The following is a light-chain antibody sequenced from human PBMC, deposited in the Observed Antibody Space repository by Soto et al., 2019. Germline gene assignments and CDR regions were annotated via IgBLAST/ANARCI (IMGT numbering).Light chain of an antibody. Sequence: SALTQPASVSGSPGQSIPISCTGTSSDVGGYNYVSWYQQHPGKAPKLMIYDVSNRPSGVSNRFSGSKSGNTASLTISGLQAEDEADYYCSSYTSSTTLKVFGGGTK. CDR3: SSYTSSTTLKV. CDR2: DVS. CDR1: SSDVGGYNY. J-gene: IGLJ2*01. V-gene: IGLV2-14*03.